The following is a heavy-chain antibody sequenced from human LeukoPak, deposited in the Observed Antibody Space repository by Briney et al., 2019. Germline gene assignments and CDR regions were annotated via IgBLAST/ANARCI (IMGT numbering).Heavy chain of an antibody. CDR1: GYTSTSYA. Sequence: ASVKVSCKASGYTSTSYAMNWVRQAPGQGLEWMGWINTNTGNPTYAQGFTGRFVFSLDTSVSTAYLQISSLKAEDTAVYYCARWFMSTRELLRNWFDPWGQGTLVTVSS. CDR2: INTNTGNP. V-gene: IGHV7-4-1*02. J-gene: IGHJ5*02. CDR3: ARWFMSTRELLRNWFDP. D-gene: IGHD1-26*01.